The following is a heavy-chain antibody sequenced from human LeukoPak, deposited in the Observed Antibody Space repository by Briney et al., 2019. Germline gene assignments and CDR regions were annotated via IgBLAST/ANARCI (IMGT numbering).Heavy chain of an antibody. CDR2: IDPKIGGA. D-gene: IGHD3-10*02. CDR3: ALENCYVDHCYSKSFDY. V-gene: IGHV1-2*02. CDR1: GYTFTVKF. Sequence: GASVKVSCKTSGYTFTVKFLHWLRQAPGQGLEWMGGIDPKIGGAVYAQNLRGRVTVTRDTSVSTAHMELSSLRSDDTAVYFCALENCYVDHCYSKSFDYWGQGTLVTVSS. J-gene: IGHJ4*02.